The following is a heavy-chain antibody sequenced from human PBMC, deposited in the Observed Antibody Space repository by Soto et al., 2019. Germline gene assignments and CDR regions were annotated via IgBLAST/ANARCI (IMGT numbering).Heavy chain of an antibody. V-gene: IGHV3-23*01. CDR1: GFTFSSYA. CDR3: ANHAAIFGVVIASFDY. J-gene: IGHJ4*02. D-gene: IGHD3-3*01. Sequence: PGGSLRLSCAASGFTFSSYAMSWVRQAPGKGLEWVSAISGSGGSTYYADSVKGRFTISRDNSKNTLYLQMNSLRAEDTAVYYCANHAAIFGVVIASFDYWGQGTLVTVSS. CDR2: ISGSGGST.